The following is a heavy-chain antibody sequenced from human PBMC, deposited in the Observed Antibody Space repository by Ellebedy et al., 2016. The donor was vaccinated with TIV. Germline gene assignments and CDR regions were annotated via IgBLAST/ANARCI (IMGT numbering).Heavy chain of an antibody. CDR3: ARDRPKLPYDSSGYYYRNAFDY. CDR2: ISAYNGNT. Sequence: AASVKVSCKASGYTFNTYGISWVRQAPGQGLEWMGWISAYNGNTNYAQKLQGRVTMTTDTSTSTAYMELRSLRSDDTAVYYCARDRPKLPYDSSGYYYRNAFDYWGQGTLVTVSS. D-gene: IGHD3-22*01. V-gene: IGHV1-18*01. J-gene: IGHJ4*02. CDR1: GYTFNTYG.